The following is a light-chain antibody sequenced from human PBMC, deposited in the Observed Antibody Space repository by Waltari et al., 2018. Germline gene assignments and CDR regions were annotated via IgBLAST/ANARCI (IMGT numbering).Light chain of an antibody. J-gene: IGLJ1*01. CDR2: DVS. CDR3: SSYTSSNSYV. Sequence: QSALTQPASVSGSPGQSITISCTGTSSDVGGYNYVSWYQQHPGKGPKLMTYDVSNRPSGAPNRFSGSKAGNTASLTISGLQAEDEADYYCSSYTSSNSYVFGTGTKVTVL. CDR1: SSDVGGYNY. V-gene: IGLV2-14*03.